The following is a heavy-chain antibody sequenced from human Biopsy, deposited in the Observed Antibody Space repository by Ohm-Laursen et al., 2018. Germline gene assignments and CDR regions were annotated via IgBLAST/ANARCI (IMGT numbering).Heavy chain of an antibody. V-gene: IGHV3-11*01. CDR2: ISGSGTLI. D-gene: IGHD4-17*01. CDR3: ARKIYGDYEVPYSYGMDV. Sequence: SLRLSCAASGFTFSDYYMIWVCQAPGRGLGWVSYISGSGTLIYYRDSVKGRFTISRDSAKNSLYLQMGSLRAEDTAVYYCARKIYGDYEVPYSYGMDVWGLGTTVTVSS. CDR1: GFTFSDYY. J-gene: IGHJ6*02.